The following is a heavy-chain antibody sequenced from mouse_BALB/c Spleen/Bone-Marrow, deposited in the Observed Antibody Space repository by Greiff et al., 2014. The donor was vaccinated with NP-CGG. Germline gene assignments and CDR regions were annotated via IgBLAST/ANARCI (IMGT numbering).Heavy chain of an antibody. CDR3: ASDYTGYFDF. CDR2: IRNKANGYTT. CDR1: GFTFTDYF. Sequence: EVQVVESGGGLVQPGGSLRLSCTTSGFTFTDYFMTWVRQPPGKALEWLGFIRNKANGYTTEYNPSVKGRFTISRDTSQGILYLQMNALRAEDNSIYFCASDYTGYFDFWGQGTTLTVSS. V-gene: IGHV7-3*02. J-gene: IGHJ2*01.